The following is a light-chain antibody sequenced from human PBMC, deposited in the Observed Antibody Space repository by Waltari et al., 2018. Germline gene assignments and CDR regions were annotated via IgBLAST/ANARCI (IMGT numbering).Light chain of an antibody. J-gene: IGLJ3*02. Sequence: SYELTQPPSVSVSPGQTARNTCSGNALPKQYAYWYQQKPGQAPVLVIYKDSERPSGIPERFSGSSSGTTVTLTISGVQAEDEADYYCQSADSSGTCWVFGGGTKLTVL. CDR2: KDS. CDR3: QSADSSGTCWV. V-gene: IGLV3-25*03. CDR1: ALPKQY.